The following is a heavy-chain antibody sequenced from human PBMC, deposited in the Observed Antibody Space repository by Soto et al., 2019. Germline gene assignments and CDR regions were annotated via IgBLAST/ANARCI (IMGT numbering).Heavy chain of an antibody. D-gene: IGHD3-3*01. J-gene: IGHJ3*02. V-gene: IGHV3-30*18. Sequence: PGGSLRLSCAASGFTFSSYGMHWVRQAPGKGLEWVAVISYDGSNKYYADSVKGRFTISRDNSKNTLYLQMNSLRAEDTAVYYCAKEYYDFWSGQSSGAFDIWGQGTMVTVSS. CDR2: ISYDGSNK. CDR3: AKEYYDFWSGQSSGAFDI. CDR1: GFTFSSYG.